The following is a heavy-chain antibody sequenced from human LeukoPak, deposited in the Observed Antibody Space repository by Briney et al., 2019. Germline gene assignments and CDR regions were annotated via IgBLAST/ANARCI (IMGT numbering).Heavy chain of an antibody. CDR3: ARDRYCSSTSCYFYGMDV. CDR2: IWYDGSNK. D-gene: IGHD2-2*01. Sequence: GGSLRLSCAASGFTFSGYAMNWVRQAPGKGLEWVAVIWYDGSNKYYANSVKGRFTISRDNSKNTLYLQMNSLRAEDTAVYYCARDRYCSSTSCYFYGMDVWGQGTTVTVSS. CDR1: GFTFSGYA. J-gene: IGHJ6*02. V-gene: IGHV3-33*08.